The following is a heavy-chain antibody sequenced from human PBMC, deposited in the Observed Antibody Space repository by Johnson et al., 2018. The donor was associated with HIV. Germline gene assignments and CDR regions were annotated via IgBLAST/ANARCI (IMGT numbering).Heavy chain of an antibody. J-gene: IGHJ3*02. V-gene: IGHV3-20*04. CDR3: AKDRGEYSSLHDAFDI. CDR2: IHRSGDGT. Sequence: VQLVESGGDVVRPGGSLRISCVASGCQLYEYDVSWVRQVPGKVLEWVSGIHRSGDGTTYAASVRGRFTISRDNAKNSLYLQMNSLRSEDKALYYCAKDRGEYSSLHDAFDIWGQGTMVTVSS. CDR1: GCQLYEYD. D-gene: IGHD6-6*01.